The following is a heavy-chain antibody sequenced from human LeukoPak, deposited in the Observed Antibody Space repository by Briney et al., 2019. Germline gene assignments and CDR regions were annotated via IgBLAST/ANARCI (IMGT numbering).Heavy chain of an antibody. V-gene: IGHV3-33*01. CDR3: ARNMITFGGEMSLWGNYFDS. J-gene: IGHJ4*02. CDR2: IWYDGSNK. Sequence: GRSLTLSCATSGFTFSSYGMHWVRQAPGKGLEGAGLIWYDGSNKYYADSVKGRFTISRDNSKNTLYLHMNSLRAEDTAVYYCARNMITFGGEMSLWGNYFDSWGQGTLVTVSS. CDR1: GFTFSSYG. D-gene: IGHD3-16*01.